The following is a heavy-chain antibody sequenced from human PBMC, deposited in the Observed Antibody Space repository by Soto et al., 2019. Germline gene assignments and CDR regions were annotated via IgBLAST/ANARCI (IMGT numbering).Heavy chain of an antibody. CDR1: GGSISSSSYY. J-gene: IGHJ4*02. Sequence: ASETLSLTXTVSGGSISSSSYYWGWIRQPPGKGLEWIGSIYHSGSTYYNPSLKSRVTISVDTSKNQFSLKLSSVTAADTAVYYCARSSPPPIAVAGTGDFDYWGQGTLVTVSS. D-gene: IGHD6-19*01. CDR2: IYHSGST. V-gene: IGHV4-39*01. CDR3: ARSSPPPIAVAGTGDFDY.